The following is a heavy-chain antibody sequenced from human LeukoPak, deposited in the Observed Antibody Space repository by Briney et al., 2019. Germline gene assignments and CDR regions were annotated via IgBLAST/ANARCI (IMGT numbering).Heavy chain of an antibody. Sequence: GSLRLSCAASGFTVSSNYMSWVRQAPGKGLEWVSVIYSGGSTYYADSEKGRLTISRDNAENSLYLQMNSLRAEDTAVYYCASRSDYDEGPDIWGQGTMVTVSS. CDR1: GFTVSSNY. V-gene: IGHV3-66*01. CDR2: IYSGGST. J-gene: IGHJ3*02. D-gene: IGHD3-22*01. CDR3: ASRSDYDEGPDI.